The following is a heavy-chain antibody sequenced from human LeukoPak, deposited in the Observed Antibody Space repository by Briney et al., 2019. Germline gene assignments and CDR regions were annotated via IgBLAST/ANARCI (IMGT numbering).Heavy chain of an antibody. D-gene: IGHD3-22*01. CDR3: ARVLHKRNYDSSGFYVY. CDR2: ITSSSSYI. V-gene: IGHV3-21*01. Sequence: GGSLRLSCAASGFTFSTYNMNWVRQAPGKGLEWVSSITSSSSYIYYADSVKGRFTISRDNAKNSLYLQMNGLRAEDTAVYYCARVLHKRNYDSSGFYVYWGQGTLVTVSS. J-gene: IGHJ4*02. CDR1: GFTFSTYN.